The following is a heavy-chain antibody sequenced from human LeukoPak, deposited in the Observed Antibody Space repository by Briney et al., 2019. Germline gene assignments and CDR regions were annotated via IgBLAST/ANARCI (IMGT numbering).Heavy chain of an antibody. V-gene: IGHV1-69*13. CDR2: IIPIFGTA. Sequence: ASVKVSCKASGGTFSSYAISWVRQAPGQGLEWMGGIIPIFGTANYAQKFQGRVTITAEESTSTAYMELSSLRSEDTAVYYCARAVAGRTPFDYWGQGTLVTVSS. CDR3: ARAVAGRTPFDY. D-gene: IGHD6-19*01. J-gene: IGHJ4*02. CDR1: GGTFSSYA.